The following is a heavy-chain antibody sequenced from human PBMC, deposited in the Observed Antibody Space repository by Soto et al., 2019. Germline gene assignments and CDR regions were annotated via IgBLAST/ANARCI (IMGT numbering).Heavy chain of an antibody. J-gene: IGHJ5*02. Sequence: TQSLTCTVSGCTIRSGVYYWNWIRQHPGKGLEWIGYIYYSGSTYYNPSLKSRVSISVDTSKNHFSLKLSSVTAADTAVYYCARDPTPWGQGTLVTVSS. V-gene: IGHV4-31*03. CDR1: GCTIRSGVYY. CDR2: IYYSGST. CDR3: ARDPTP.